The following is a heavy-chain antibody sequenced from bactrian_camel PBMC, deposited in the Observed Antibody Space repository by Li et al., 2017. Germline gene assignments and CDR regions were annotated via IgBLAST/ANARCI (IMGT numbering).Heavy chain of an antibody. V-gene: IGHV3-2*01. CDR3: ATFGRGGPWILSY. CDR1: GLDISDRC. CDR2: IYAATT. J-gene: IGHJ4*01. Sequence: VQLVESGGGSVQTGGSLTPSCAASGLDISDRCMAWFRQAPGNEREGVATIYAATTYVADSVKGQFTISRDNAKNAVWLQVSRAKPKDTAVYYCATFGRGGPWILSYWGQGTQVTVSS. D-gene: IGHD1*01.